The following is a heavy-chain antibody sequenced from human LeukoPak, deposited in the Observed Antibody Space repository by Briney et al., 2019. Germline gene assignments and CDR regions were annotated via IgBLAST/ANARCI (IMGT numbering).Heavy chain of an antibody. Sequence: PGRSLRLSCAASGFTFSSYAMHWVRQAPGKGLEWVAVISYDGSNKYYADSVKGRFTISRDNPKNTLYLQMNSLRAEDTAVYYCARDRRGPYYDILTGYFGYWGQGTLVTVSS. CDR2: ISYDGSNK. CDR3: ARDRRGPYYDILTGYFGY. J-gene: IGHJ4*02. D-gene: IGHD3-9*01. CDR1: GFTFSSYA. V-gene: IGHV3-30-3*01.